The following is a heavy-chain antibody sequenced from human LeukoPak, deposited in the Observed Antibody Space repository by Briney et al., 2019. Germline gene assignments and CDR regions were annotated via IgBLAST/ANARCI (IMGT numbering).Heavy chain of an antibody. CDR3: ARGWYSSGWYEYYFDY. CDR1: GFTVSSNY. J-gene: IGHJ4*02. Sequence: PGGSLRLSCAASGFTVSSNYMSWVRQAPGKGLEWVSVIYSGGSTYYADSVKGRFTISRDNSKNTLYLRMNSLRAEDTAVYYCARGWYSSGWYEYYFDYWGQGTLVTVSS. CDR2: IYSGGST. D-gene: IGHD6-19*01. V-gene: IGHV3-53*01.